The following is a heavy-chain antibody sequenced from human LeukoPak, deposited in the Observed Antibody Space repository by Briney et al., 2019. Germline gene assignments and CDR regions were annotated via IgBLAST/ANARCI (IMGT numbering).Heavy chain of an antibody. V-gene: IGHV3-30*02. Sequence: GGSLRLSCVASGFSLAIYGIHWVRQAPGKGLEWVIFIGFDGKDKFYADSVKGRFTISRDNSKNTLHLQMNSLRAEDTAVYYCAKESVWFGESNPFDYWGQGTLVTVSS. CDR2: IGFDGKDK. J-gene: IGHJ4*02. CDR1: GFSLAIYG. CDR3: AKESVWFGESNPFDY. D-gene: IGHD3-10*01.